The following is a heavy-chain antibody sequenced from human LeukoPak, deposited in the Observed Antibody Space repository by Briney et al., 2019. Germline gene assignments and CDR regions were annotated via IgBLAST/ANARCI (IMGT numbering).Heavy chain of an antibody. J-gene: IGHJ4*02. CDR3: ARDQLYSGSYVGG. CDR2: INPNSGGT. CDR1: GYTFTGYY. V-gene: IGHV1-2*02. Sequence: GASVKVSCKASGYTFTGYYMHWVRQAPGQGLEWMGWINPNSGGTNYAQKFQGRVTMTRDTSISTAYMELSRPRSDDTAVYYCARDQLYSGSYVGGWGQGTLVTVSS. D-gene: IGHD1-26*01.